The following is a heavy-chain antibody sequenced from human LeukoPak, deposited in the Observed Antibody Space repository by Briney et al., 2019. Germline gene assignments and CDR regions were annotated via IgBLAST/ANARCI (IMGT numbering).Heavy chain of an antibody. J-gene: IGHJ4*02. CDR1: AFTVRSYE. CDR2: ISSSGSTI. D-gene: IGHD4-23*01. Sequence: GGSLRLSCAASAFTVRSYEMNWVRQAPGKGLEWVSYISSSGSTIYYADSVKGRFTISRDNAKNSLMLQMNTLRAEDKALYSCARFGYGVKVDYWGQGTLVTASS. CDR3: ARFGYGVKVDY. V-gene: IGHV3-48*03.